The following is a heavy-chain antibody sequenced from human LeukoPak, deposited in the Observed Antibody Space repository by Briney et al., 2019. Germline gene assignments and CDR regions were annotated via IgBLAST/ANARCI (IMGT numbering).Heavy chain of an antibody. V-gene: IGHV4-38-2*02. CDR2: IYHSGST. D-gene: IGHD2-15*01. CDR3: GREVGCSGGSCYPYYYYYYGMDV. CDR1: GYSISSGYY. Sequence: SETLSLTCAVSGYSISSGYYWGWIRPPPGKGLEWIGSIYHSGSTYYNPSLKRRVTILVDPSKNQFSLKLGSVNAADTAVYYCGREVGCSGGSCYPYYYYYYGMDVWGKGTTVTVSS. J-gene: IGHJ6*04.